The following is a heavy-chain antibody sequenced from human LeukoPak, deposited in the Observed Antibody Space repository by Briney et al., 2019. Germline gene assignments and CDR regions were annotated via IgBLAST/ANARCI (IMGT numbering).Heavy chain of an antibody. CDR1: GFPFSDYS. Sequence: GGSLRLSCAASGFPFSDYSMNWVRQAPGKGLEWVSSISSSGDYIYSADSVKGRFTISRDNSKNTLYPQMNSLRAEDTAVYYCARLLRGYSGYDPFDYWGQGTLVTVSS. J-gene: IGHJ4*02. CDR3: ARLLRGYSGYDPFDY. CDR2: ISSSGDYI. V-gene: IGHV3-21*01. D-gene: IGHD5-12*01.